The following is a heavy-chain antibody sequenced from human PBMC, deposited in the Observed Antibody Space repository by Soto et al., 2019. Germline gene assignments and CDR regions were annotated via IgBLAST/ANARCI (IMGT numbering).Heavy chain of an antibody. CDR1: GFTFSSYA. Sequence: GGSLRLSCAASGFTFSSYAMSWVRQAPGKGLEWVSAISGSGGSTYYADSVKGRFTISRDNSKNTLYLQMNSLRAEDTAVYYCANLGTYSNLQEAFDYWGQGTLVTVSS. J-gene: IGHJ4*02. CDR3: ANLGTYSNLQEAFDY. D-gene: IGHD4-4*01. V-gene: IGHV3-23*01. CDR2: ISGSGGST.